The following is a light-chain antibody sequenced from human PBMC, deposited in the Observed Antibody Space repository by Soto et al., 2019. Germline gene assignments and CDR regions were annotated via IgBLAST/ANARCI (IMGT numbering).Light chain of an antibody. V-gene: IGLV1-40*01. CDR1: SSNIGAGYG. CDR3: HSYDSSLSGSL. Sequence: QSVLTQPPSVSGAPGQRVTISCAGTSSNIGAGYGVHWYQQLPGRAPKLLIHNYVNRPSGVPDRFSGSKSGTSASLAITGLQGEDEGDYYCHSYDSSLSGSLFGGGTKVTVL. J-gene: IGLJ2*01. CDR2: NYV.